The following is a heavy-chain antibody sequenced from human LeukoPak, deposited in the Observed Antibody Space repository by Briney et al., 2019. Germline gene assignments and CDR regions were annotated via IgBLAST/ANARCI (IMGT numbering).Heavy chain of an antibody. J-gene: IGHJ4*02. CDR1: GLTFSTSG. CDR2: IGPTGFDR. V-gene: IGHV3-21*06. CDR3: ATETNGRHYDY. Sequence: PGGSLRLSCTTSGLTFSTSGFNWVRQSPGKGLECVASIGPTGFDRYHADSIKGLFTISRDNANNFLYLQMDSLRAEDTAVYYCATETNGRHYDYWGQGTLLTVSS. D-gene: IGHD1-14*01.